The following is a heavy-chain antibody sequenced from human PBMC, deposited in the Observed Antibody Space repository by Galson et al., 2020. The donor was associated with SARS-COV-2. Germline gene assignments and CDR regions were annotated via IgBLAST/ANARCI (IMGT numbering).Heavy chain of an antibody. CDR3: AREGGRGYCSTTSCVASYFDH. D-gene: IGHD2-2*01. CDR1: GFTFSSYP. CDR2: ISFDGSNK. J-gene: IGHJ4*02. V-gene: IGHV3-30*01. Sequence: GGSLRLSCAASGFTFSSYPMHWVRQAPGKGLEWVAIISFDGSNKYYADSVRGRFTISRDNSKNTLYLQMNSLRAEDTAVYYCAREGGRGYCSTTSCVASYFDHWGQGILVTISS.